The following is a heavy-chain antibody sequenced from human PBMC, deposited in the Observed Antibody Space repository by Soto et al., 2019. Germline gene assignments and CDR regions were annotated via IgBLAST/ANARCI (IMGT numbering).Heavy chain of an antibody. CDR2: ISYDGSNK. J-gene: IGHJ6*02. V-gene: IGHV3-30*18. CDR1: GFTFSSYG. CDR3: AKDEVKKVYYYYYGLDV. Sequence: SLRLSCAASGFTFSSYGMHWVRQAPGQGLEWVAVISYDGSNKYYADSVKGRFTISRDNSKNTMYLQMNSLRAEDTAVYYCAKDEVKKVYYYYYGLDVWGQGTTVTVSS.